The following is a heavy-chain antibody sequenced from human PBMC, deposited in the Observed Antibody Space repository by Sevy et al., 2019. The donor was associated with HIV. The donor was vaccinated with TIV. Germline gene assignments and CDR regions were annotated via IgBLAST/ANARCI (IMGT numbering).Heavy chain of an antibody. CDR2: IYSGGST. Sequence: GGSLRLSCAASGFTVSSNYMSWVLQAPGKGLEWGSVIYSGGSTYYANSVKGRFTISRDNSKNTLYLQMNSLRAEDTAVYYCARDSNRYCSSTSCYNVYFDYWGQGTLVTVSS. CDR3: ARDSNRYCSSTSCYNVYFDY. J-gene: IGHJ4*02. V-gene: IGHV3-53*01. D-gene: IGHD2-2*02. CDR1: GFTVSSNY.